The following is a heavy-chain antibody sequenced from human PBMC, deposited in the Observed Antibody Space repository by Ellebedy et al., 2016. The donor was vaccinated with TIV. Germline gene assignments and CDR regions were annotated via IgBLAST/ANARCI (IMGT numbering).Heavy chain of an antibody. V-gene: IGHV4-31*03. CDR3: ARDRRQQLVPRGWFDP. CDR1: GGSISSGGYY. CDR2: IYYSGST. Sequence: SETLSLXXTVSGGSISSGGYYWSWIRQHPGKGLAWMGYIYYSGSTYYNPSLKSRVTISVDTSKNQFSLKLSYVTAADTALYYCARDRRQQLVPRGWFDPWGQGTLVTVSS. J-gene: IGHJ5*02. D-gene: IGHD6-13*01.